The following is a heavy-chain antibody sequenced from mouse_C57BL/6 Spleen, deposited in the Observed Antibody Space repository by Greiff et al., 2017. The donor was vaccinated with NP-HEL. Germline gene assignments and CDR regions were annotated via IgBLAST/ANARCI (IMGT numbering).Heavy chain of an antibody. Sequence: VQLQESGAELARPGASVKLSCKASGYTFTSYGISWVKQRTGQGLEWIGEIYPRSGNSYYNEKFKGKATLTADKSSSTAYMELRSLTSEDSAVYVGARSDYYGSYWYYDVWGTGTTVTVSS. D-gene: IGHD1-1*01. CDR2: IYPRSGNS. CDR1: GYTFTSYG. CDR3: ARSDYYGSYWYYDV. V-gene: IGHV1-81*01. J-gene: IGHJ1*03.